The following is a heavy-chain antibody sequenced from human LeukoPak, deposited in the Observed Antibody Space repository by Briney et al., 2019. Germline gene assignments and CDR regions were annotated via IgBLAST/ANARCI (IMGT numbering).Heavy chain of an antibody. CDR3: ARGGYYMDV. V-gene: IGHV3-21*01. Sequence: SGGSRSLSCAASGSTFSSNRINWVRQAPGKGLEWVSSISSSSSYIYYADSVKGRFTISRDNAKNSLYLQMNSLRAGDTAVYYCARGGYYMDVWGKGTTVTVSS. CDR2: ISSSSSYI. CDR1: GSTFSSNR. J-gene: IGHJ6*03.